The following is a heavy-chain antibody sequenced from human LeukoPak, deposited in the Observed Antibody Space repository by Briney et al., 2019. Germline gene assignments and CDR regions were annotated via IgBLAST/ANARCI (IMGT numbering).Heavy chain of an antibody. J-gene: IGHJ5*02. V-gene: IGHV5-51*01. D-gene: IGHD2/OR15-2a*01. Sequence: GESLKISCKGSGYRFTNYWIGWVRQMPGKGLEWMGIINPDDSDTRYSPSFRGQVSMSADKSISTAYLQWSSPKASDTAMYYCARHVKDSTSSRQFDPWGRGTLVTVSS. CDR2: INPDDSDT. CDR1: GYRFTNYW. CDR3: ARHVKDSTSSRQFDP.